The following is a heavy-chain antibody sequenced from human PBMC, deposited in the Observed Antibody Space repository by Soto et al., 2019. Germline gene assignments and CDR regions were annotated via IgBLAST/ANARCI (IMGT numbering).Heavy chain of an antibody. CDR3: ARDGNIVVVPAALARPYGMDV. CDR1: GGTFSSYA. CDR2: IIPIFGPT. D-gene: IGHD2-2*01. V-gene: IGHV1-69*13. Sequence: ASVKVSCSASGGTFSSYAIAWVRQAPGQGLEWMGGIIPIFGPTNYAQRFQGRLTITADESTSTAYMVLSSLRSDDTAVYYCARDGNIVVVPAALARPYGMDVWGQGTTVTVSS. J-gene: IGHJ6*02.